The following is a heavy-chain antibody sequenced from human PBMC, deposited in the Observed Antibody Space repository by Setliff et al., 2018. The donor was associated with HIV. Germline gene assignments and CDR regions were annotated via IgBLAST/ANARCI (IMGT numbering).Heavy chain of an antibody. CDR2: MNPSTGGT. CDR3: ARMGESPPHSSSWYY. J-gene: IGHJ4*02. V-gene: IGHV1-2*02. Sequence: GASVKVSCKASGYSFTGYYMHWVRQAPGQGLEWMGWMNPSTGGTRFAQKFQGRVTMTRDTFITTAYMGLSSLRSDDTAVYYCARMGESPPHSSSWYYWGQGTLVTVSS. CDR1: GYSFTGYY. D-gene: IGHD6-13*01.